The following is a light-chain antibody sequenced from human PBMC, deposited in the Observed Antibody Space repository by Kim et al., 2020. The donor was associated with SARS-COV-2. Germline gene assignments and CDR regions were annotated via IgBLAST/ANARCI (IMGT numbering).Light chain of an antibody. CDR3: QSFDNSLSAWV. V-gene: IGLV1-40*01. J-gene: IGLJ3*02. CDR1: RSNSGAGFD. Sequence: QRVTISGTGSRSNSGAGFDVHWYQQRPGAVPKLLMYGNNHRPSGVPDRFSGSKSGTSASLAITGLQPDDEADCYCQSFDNSLSAWVFGGGTQLTVL. CDR2: GNN.